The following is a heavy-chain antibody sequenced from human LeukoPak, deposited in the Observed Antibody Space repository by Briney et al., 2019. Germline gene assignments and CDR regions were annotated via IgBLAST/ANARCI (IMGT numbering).Heavy chain of an antibody. V-gene: IGHV3-21*01. CDR1: GFTFSSYS. Sequence: PGGSLRLSCAASGFTFSSYSMNWVRQAPGKGLEWVSSISSSSSYIYYADSVKGRFTISRDNAKNSLYLQMNSLRAEDTAVYYCAREGRGSSSRRGSVNHFYYYYMDVWGKGTTVTVSS. CDR2: ISSSSSYI. CDR3: AREGRGSSSRRGSVNHFYYYYMDV. D-gene: IGHD6-6*01. J-gene: IGHJ6*03.